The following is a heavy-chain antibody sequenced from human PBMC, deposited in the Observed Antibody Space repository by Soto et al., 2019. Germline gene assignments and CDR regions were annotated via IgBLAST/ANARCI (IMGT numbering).Heavy chain of an antibody. CDR2: INAGNSYT. V-gene: IGHV1-3*01. Sequence: GASVKVSCKASGYTFTVYALHWVRQAPGQRLEWMGWINAGNSYTKYSQEIQDRVTITRDTSASTAYMELSTLRSEDTAVYYCARTPYISAWYDFDFWGQGTLVTVSP. D-gene: IGHD6-19*01. J-gene: IGHJ4*02. CDR1: GYTFTVYA. CDR3: ARTPYISAWYDFDF.